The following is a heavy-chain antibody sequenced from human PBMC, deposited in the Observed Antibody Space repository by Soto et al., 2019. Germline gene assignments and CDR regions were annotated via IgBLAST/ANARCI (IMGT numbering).Heavy chain of an antibody. V-gene: IGHV1-2*04. J-gene: IGHJ4*02. D-gene: IGHD2-15*01. CDR3: ARGLLGDCSGGSCYSGVFDY. Sequence: ASVKVSCKASGYTFTGYYMHWVRQAPGQGLEWMGRINPNSGGTNYAQKFQGWVTMTRDTSISTAYMELSRLRSDDTAVYYCARGLLGDCSGGSCYSGVFDYWGQGTLVTVSS. CDR2: INPNSGGT. CDR1: GYTFTGYY.